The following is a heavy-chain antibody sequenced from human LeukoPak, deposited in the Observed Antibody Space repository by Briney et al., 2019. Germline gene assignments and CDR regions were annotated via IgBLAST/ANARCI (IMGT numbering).Heavy chain of an antibody. CDR1: GGSISSSSYY. CDR3: ASSVVTMVRGVIIRRTDYYYMDV. V-gene: IGHV4-39*01. J-gene: IGHJ6*03. D-gene: IGHD3-10*01. CDR2: IYYSGST. Sequence: SETLSLTCTVSGGSISSSSYYWGWIRQPPGKGLEWIGSIYYSGSTYYNPSLKSRVTISVDTSKNQFSLKLSSVTAADTAVYYCASSVVTMVRGVIIRRTDYYYMDVWGKGTTVTISS.